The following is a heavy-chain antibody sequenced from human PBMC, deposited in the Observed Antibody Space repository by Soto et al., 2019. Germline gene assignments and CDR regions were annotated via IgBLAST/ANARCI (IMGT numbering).Heavy chain of an antibody. D-gene: IGHD3-22*01. CDR1: GFTFSSYG. CDR3: AKDPPPHYYDSSGQLAAFDY. J-gene: IGHJ4*02. CDR2: ISYDGSNK. V-gene: IGHV3-30*18. Sequence: GGSLRLSCAASGFTFSSYGMHWVRQAPGKGLEWVAVISYDGSNKYYADSVKGRFTISRDNSKNTLYLQMNSLRAEDTAVYYCAKDPPPHYYDSSGQLAAFDYWGQGTLVTVSS.